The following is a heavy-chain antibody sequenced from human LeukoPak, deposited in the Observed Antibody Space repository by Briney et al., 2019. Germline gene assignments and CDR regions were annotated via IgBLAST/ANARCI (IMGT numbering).Heavy chain of an antibody. CDR2: ISSSSSYI. J-gene: IGHJ4*02. D-gene: IGHD5-12*01. V-gene: IGHV3-21*01. CDR1: GFTFDDYA. CDR3: ARFGVATTGVGEYGFDY. Sequence: GGSLRLSCAASGFTFDDYAMHWVRQAPGKGLEWVSSISSSSSYIYYADSVKGRFTISRDNAKNSLYLQMNSLRAEDTAVYYCARFGVATTGVGEYGFDYWGQGTLVTVSS.